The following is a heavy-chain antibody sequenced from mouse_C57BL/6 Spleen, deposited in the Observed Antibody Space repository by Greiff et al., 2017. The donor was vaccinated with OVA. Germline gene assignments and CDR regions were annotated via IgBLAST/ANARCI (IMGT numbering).Heavy chain of an antibody. CDR3: ARSLQTLTDDY. D-gene: IGHD4-1*01. V-gene: IGHV1-64*01. Sequence: QVHVKQPGAELVKPGASVKLSCKASGYTFTSYWMHWVKQRPGQGLEWIGMIHPNSGSTNYNEKFKSKATLTVDKSSSTAYMQLSSLTSEDSAVYYCARSLQTLTDDYWGQGTTLTVSS. CDR1: GYTFTSYW. J-gene: IGHJ2*01. CDR2: IHPNSGST.